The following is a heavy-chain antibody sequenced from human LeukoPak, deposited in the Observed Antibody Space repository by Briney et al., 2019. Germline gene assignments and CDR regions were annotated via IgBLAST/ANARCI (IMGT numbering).Heavy chain of an antibody. J-gene: IGHJ4*02. D-gene: IGHD3-10*01. V-gene: IGHV3-9*01. CDR3: AKDRRAGSYDY. CDR2: ISWNSGTI. Sequence: GGSLRLSCAASGLTFDNYAMHWVRQAPGKGLEWVSGISWNSGTIGYADSVKGRFTISRDNSKNTLYLQMNSLRAEDTAVYYCAKDRRAGSYDYWGQGTLVTVSS. CDR1: GLTFDNYA.